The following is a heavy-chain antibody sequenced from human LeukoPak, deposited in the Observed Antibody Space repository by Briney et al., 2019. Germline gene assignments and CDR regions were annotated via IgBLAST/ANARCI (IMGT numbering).Heavy chain of an antibody. V-gene: IGHV1-69*13. D-gene: IGHD3-10*01. CDR1: GGTFSSYA. CDR3: ARGRGDLTKDAFDI. Sequence: SVKVSCKASGGTFSSYAISWVRQAPGQGLGWMGGIIPIFGTANYAQKFQSRVTITADESTSTAYMELSSLRSEDTAVYYCARGRGDLTKDAFDIWGQGTMVTVSS. CDR2: IIPIFGTA. J-gene: IGHJ3*02.